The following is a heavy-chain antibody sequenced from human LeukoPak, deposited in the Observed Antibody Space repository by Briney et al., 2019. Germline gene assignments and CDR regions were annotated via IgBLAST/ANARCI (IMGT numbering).Heavy chain of an antibody. V-gene: IGHV3-15*07. CDR3: TTGRVIVVVPAAIPDY. CDR2: IKSKTDGGTT. Sequence: PGGSLRLSCAASGFTFSNAWMNWVRPAPGKGLEWVGRIKSKTDGGTTDYAAPVKGRFTISRDDSKNTLYLQMNSLKTEDTAVYYCTTGRVIVVVPAAIPDYWGQGTLVTVSS. J-gene: IGHJ4*02. D-gene: IGHD2-2*01. CDR1: GFTFSNAW.